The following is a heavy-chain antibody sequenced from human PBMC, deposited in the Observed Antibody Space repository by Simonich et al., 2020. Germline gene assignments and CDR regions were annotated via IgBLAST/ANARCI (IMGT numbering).Heavy chain of an antibody. CDR3: ARVGYSNYYYYGMDV. J-gene: IGHJ6*02. D-gene: IGHD6-13*01. CDR2: INHSGGT. Sequence: QVQLQESGPGLVKPSETLSLTCAVSGYSISSGYYWGWIRQPPGKGLEWIGSINHSGGTYYNPSLKSRVTISVDTSKNQFSLKLSSVTAADTAVYYCARVGYSNYYYYGMDVWGQGTTVTVSS. CDR1: GYSISSGYY. V-gene: IGHV4-38-2*01.